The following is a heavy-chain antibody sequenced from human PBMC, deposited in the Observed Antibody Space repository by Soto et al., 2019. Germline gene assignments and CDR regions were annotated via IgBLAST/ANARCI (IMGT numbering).Heavy chain of an antibody. D-gene: IGHD3-22*01. Sequence: QVQLQESGPGLVKPSETLSLTCSVSGGSVSNASFYWTWIRQAPGTGLESIGYIFYTGVTNYYPSLRSRVIISLDTFKNHFSLKLNSMTAADTAVYYCVRVLDSSWYADLWGRGTLVTVSS. CDR1: GGSVSNASFY. CDR3: VRVLDSSWYADL. J-gene: IGHJ2*01. CDR2: IFYTGVT. V-gene: IGHV4-61*03.